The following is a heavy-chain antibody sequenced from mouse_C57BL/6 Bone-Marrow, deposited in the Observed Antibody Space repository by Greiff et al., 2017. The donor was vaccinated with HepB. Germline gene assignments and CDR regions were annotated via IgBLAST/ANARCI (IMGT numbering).Heavy chain of an antibody. V-gene: IGHV1-50*01. CDR2: IDPSDSYT. J-gene: IGHJ2*01. CDR1: GYTFTSYW. Sequence: QVQLQQPGAELVKLGASVKLSCKASGYTFTSYWMQWVKQRPGQGLEWIAEIDPSDSYTNYNQKFKGKATLTVDTSSSTAYMQLSSLTSEDSAVYYCAREGVDYWGQGTTLTVSS. CDR3: AREGVDY.